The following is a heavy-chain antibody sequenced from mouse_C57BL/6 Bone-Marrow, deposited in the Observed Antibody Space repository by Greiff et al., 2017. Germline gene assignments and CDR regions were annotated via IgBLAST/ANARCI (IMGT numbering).Heavy chain of an antibody. V-gene: IGHV1-4*01. Sequence: QVQLQQSGAELARPGASVKMSCKASGYTFTSYTMHWVKQRPGQGLEWIGYINPSSGYTKYNQKFKDKATLTADKSSSTAYMQLSSLTSEDSAVYYCAKGYYGKIDDWGQGTTLTVSS. J-gene: IGHJ2*01. CDR3: AKGYYGKIDD. CDR1: GYTFTSYT. CDR2: INPSSGYT. D-gene: IGHD2-1*01.